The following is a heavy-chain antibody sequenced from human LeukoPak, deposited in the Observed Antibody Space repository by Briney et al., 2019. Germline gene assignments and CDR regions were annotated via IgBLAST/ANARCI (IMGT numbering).Heavy chain of an antibody. Sequence: SSETLSLTCSVSGASISRSTYYWGWIRQPPGKGLEWIEYIYYSGSTYYNPSLKSRVTISVDTSKNQFSLKLSSVTAADTAVYYCARGQGIAAAGYYYYGMDVWGQGTTVTVSS. CDR3: ARGQGIAAAGYYYYGMDV. J-gene: IGHJ6*02. CDR1: GASISRSTYY. CDR2: IYYSGST. V-gene: IGHV4-31*03. D-gene: IGHD6-13*01.